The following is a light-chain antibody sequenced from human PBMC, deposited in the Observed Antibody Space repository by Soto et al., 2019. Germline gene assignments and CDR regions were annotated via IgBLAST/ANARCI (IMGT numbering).Light chain of an antibody. CDR2: AAS. J-gene: IGKJ4*01. Sequence: DIQLTQSPSFLSASVGDRVTMTCRASQGINSYLAWYQQKPGKAPKLLIYAASTLQSGVPSRLSGSGSGTEFTLTSSSLQPEDFATYYCQQLNSSPLTFGEGTKVDIK. CDR3: QQLNSSPLT. CDR1: QGINSY. V-gene: IGKV1-9*01.